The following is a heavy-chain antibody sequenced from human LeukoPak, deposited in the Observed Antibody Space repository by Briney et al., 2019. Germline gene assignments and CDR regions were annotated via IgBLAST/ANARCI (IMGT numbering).Heavy chain of an antibody. V-gene: IGHV5-51*01. CDR1: GYSFTSYW. CDR3: ARQYCSGGSCYPNAFDI. CDR2: IYPGDSDT. D-gene: IGHD2-15*01. Sequence: GASLKIFCKGSGYSFTSYWIGWVRQMPGKGLEWMGIIYPGDSDTRYSPSFQGQVTISADKSINPAYLQWSSLKASDTAMYYCARQYCSGGSCYPNAFDIWGQGTMVTVSS. J-gene: IGHJ3*02.